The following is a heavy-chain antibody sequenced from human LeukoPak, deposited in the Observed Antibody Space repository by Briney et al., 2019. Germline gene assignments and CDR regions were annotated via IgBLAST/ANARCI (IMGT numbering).Heavy chain of an antibody. V-gene: IGHV4-39*01. D-gene: IGHD6-13*01. CDR1: GGSISSYY. Sequence: SETLSLTCTVSGGSISSYYWGWIRQPPGKGLEWIGSIYYSGNTYSNPSLKSRVTISLDASQNQFSLRLSSVTAADTAVFYCARSYNNSWYAFDYWGQGTLVTVSS. J-gene: IGHJ4*02. CDR3: ARSYNNSWYAFDY. CDR2: IYYSGNT.